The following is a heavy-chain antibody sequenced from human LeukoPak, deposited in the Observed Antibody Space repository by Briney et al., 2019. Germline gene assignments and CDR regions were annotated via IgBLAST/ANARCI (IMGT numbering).Heavy chain of an antibody. Sequence: PSETLSLTCTVSGGSISSYYWSWIRQPPGKGLEWIGYIYYSGSTNYNPSLKSRVTISVDTSKNQFSLKLSSVTAADTAVYYCARPISTTVTEWYFDLWGRGTLVTVSS. J-gene: IGHJ2*01. CDR3: ARPISTTVTEWYFDL. CDR2: IYYSGST. D-gene: IGHD4-11*01. CDR1: GGSISSYY. V-gene: IGHV4-59*08.